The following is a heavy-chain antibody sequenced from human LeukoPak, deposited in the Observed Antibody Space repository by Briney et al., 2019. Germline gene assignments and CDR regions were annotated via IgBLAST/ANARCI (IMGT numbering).Heavy chain of an antibody. D-gene: IGHD6-13*01. J-gene: IGHJ5*02. CDR2: ISAYNGNT. CDR1: GYTFTSYG. V-gene: IGHV1-18*01. Sequence: ASVKVSCKASGYTFTSYGISWVRQAPGQGLEWMGWISAYNGNTNYAQKLQGRVTMTTDTSTSTAYMEPRSLRSDDTAVYYCARAPPLAAADNWFDPWGQGTLVTVSS. CDR3: ARAPPLAAADNWFDP.